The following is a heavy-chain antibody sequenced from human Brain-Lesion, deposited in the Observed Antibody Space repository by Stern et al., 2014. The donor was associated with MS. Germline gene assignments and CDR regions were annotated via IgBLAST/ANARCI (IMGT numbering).Heavy chain of an antibody. J-gene: IGHJ4*02. V-gene: IGHV4-4*02. D-gene: IGHD6-13*01. CDR3: ARFPASRPHVFDS. Sequence: VQLVQSGPGLVKPSGTLSLTCAVSGGSISSSNWWSWVRRSPGKGLEWIGESDHSGSTIYNPSLKSRVTVSVDKSQNRFSLNLRSVTAADTAVYFCARFPASRPHVFDSWGQGTLVTVSS. CDR1: GGSISSSNW. CDR2: SDHSGST.